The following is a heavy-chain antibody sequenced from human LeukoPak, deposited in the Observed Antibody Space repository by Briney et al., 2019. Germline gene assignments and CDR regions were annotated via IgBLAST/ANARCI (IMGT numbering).Heavy chain of an antibody. CDR2: ISYDGSNK. D-gene: IGHD3-22*01. Sequence: GRSLRLSCAASGFTFSSYGMHWVRQAPGKGLEWVAVISYDGSNKYYADSVKGRFTISRDNSKNTLYLQMNGLRAEDTAVYYCARTGYDSSGYYWILGYWGQGTLVTVSS. V-gene: IGHV3-30*03. CDR3: ARTGYDSSGYYWILGY. CDR1: GFTFSSYG. J-gene: IGHJ4*02.